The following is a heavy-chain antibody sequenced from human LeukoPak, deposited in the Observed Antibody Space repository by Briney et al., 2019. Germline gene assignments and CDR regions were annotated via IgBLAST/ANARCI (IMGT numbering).Heavy chain of an antibody. CDR1: GFTFSSYS. V-gene: IGHV3-48*04. CDR3: ARGSTSATLSFDY. J-gene: IGHJ4*02. CDR2: ISSSSSTI. D-gene: IGHD2/OR15-2a*01. Sequence: GGSLRLSCAASGFTFSSYSMNWVRQAPGKGLEWVSYISSSSSTIYYADSVKGRFTISRDNAKNSLYLQMNSLRAEDTAVYYCARGSTSATLSFDYWGQGTLVTVSS.